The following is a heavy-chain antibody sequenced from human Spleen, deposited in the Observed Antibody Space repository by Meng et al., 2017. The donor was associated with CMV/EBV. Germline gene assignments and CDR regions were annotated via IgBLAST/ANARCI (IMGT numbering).Heavy chain of an antibody. V-gene: IGHV3-23*01. CDR3: AKDKQCSSTSCYTRGYGMDV. Sequence: GESLKISCAASGLTVSSSYMTWVRQAPEKGPEWVSAISGSGGSTYYADSVKGRFTISRDNSKNTLYLQMNSLRAEDTAVYHCAKDKQCSSTSCYTRGYGMDVWGQGTTVTVSS. D-gene: IGHD2-2*02. CDR2: ISGSGGST. CDR1: GLTVSSSY. J-gene: IGHJ6*02.